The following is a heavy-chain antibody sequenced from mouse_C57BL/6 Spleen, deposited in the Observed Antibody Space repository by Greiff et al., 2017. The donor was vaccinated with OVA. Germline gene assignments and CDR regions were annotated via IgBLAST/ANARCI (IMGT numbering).Heavy chain of an antibody. V-gene: IGHV1-66*01. Sequence: VQLQQSGPELVKPGASVKISCKASGYSFTSYYIHWVKQRPGQGLEWIGWIYPGGGDTKYNEKFKGKATLTADKSSSTAYMQLSSLTSEDSAVYYCANSNNYGYFDVWGTGTTVTVSS. CDR2: IYPGGGDT. J-gene: IGHJ1*03. CDR3: ANSNNYGYFDV. D-gene: IGHD2-5*01. CDR1: GYSFTSYY.